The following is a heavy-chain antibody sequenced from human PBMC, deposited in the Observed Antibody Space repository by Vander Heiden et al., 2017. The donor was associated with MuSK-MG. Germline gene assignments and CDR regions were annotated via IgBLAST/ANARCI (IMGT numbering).Heavy chain of an antibody. CDR2: ISGSGGRK. CDR3: AREYYDDSSGYHHFGY. D-gene: IGHD3-22*01. Sequence: VHLVDAVGGLVQPGGSLRLSCAASGYTFSSYAMHGVRQDTGKGLEWVSAISGSGGRKYYADSGKGRFTISRDNSKNTRYLQRSRVRAELTAVYYCAREYYDDSSGYHHFGYWGQGTLVTVSS. V-gene: IGHV3-23*04. CDR1: GYTFSSYA. J-gene: IGHJ4*02.